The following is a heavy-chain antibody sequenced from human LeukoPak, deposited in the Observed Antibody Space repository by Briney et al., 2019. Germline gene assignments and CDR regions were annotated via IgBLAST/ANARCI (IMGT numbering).Heavy chain of an antibody. D-gene: IGHD2-15*01. CDR2: IYYSGST. Sequence: SETLPLTCTVSGGSISSYYWSWIRQPPGKGLEWIGDIYYSGSTNYNPSLKSRVTISVDTSKNQFSLKLSSVTAADTAVYYCARVEDGYCSGGSCYSGYFQHWGQGTLVTVSS. CDR3: ARVEDGYCSGGSCYSGYFQH. V-gene: IGHV4-59*01. J-gene: IGHJ1*01. CDR1: GGSISSYY.